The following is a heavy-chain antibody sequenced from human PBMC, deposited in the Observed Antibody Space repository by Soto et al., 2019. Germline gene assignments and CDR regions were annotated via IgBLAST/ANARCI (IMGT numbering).Heavy chain of an antibody. CDR1: GFTFTSSA. V-gene: IGHV1-58*01. J-gene: IGHJ6*02. Sequence: SVKVSCKASGFTFTSSAVQWVRQARGQRLGWIGWIVVGSGNTNYAQKFQERVAITRDMSTSTAYMELSSLRSEDTAVYYCAADLEGYSIFGVVIGYYGMDVWGQGTTVIVSS. CDR2: IVVGSGNT. D-gene: IGHD3-3*01. CDR3: AADLEGYSIFGVVIGYYGMDV.